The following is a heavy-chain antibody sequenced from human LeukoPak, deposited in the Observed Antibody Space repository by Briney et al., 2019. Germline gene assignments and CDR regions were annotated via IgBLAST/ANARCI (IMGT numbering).Heavy chain of an antibody. V-gene: IGHV4-34*01. CDR3: VRQKQHCDGGSCFPPDC. CDR1: GGSFSGYY. D-gene: IGHD2-15*01. Sequence: SETLSLTCAVYGGSFSGYYWSWIRQPPGKGLEWIGEINHSGSTNYNPSLKSRVTISVDTSKNQFSLKLNSVTATDTAIYYCVRQKQHCDGGSCFPPDCWGQGTLVTVSS. J-gene: IGHJ4*02. CDR2: INHSGST.